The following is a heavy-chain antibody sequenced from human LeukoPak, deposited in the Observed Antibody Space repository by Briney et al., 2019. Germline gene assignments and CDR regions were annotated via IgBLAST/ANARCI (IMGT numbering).Heavy chain of an antibody. CDR3: ARGGIVGATTWFDP. D-gene: IGHD1-26*01. CDR2: ISSSSSYI. CDR1: GFTFSSYS. Sequence: GGSLRLSCAASGFTFSSYSMNWVRQAPGKGLEWVSSISSSSSYIYYADSVKGRFTISRDNAKNSLYLQMNCLRAEDTAVYYCARGGIVGATTWFDPWGQGTLVTVSS. V-gene: IGHV3-21*01. J-gene: IGHJ5*02.